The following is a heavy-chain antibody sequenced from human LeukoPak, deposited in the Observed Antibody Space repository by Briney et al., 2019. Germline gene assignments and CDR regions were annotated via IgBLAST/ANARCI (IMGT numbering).Heavy chain of an antibody. Sequence: SVKVSCKASEGTFSSYAISWVRQAPGQGLEGMGRIIPILGIANYAQKFQGRLTITADKSTSTAYMELSSLRSEDTAVYYCARSSDTAMPKAAFDIWVQGTMVTVSS. CDR2: IIPILGIA. V-gene: IGHV1-69*04. J-gene: IGHJ3*02. D-gene: IGHD5-18*01. CDR1: EGTFSSYA. CDR3: ARSSDTAMPKAAFDI.